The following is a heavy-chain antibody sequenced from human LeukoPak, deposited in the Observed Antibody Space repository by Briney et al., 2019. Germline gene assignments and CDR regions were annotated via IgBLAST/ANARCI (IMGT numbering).Heavy chain of an antibody. CDR3: AKGAARYFGAYYMDV. Sequence: GGSLRLSCAASGFTFSNYAMSWVRQAPGKGLEWVSAINDSGGSTYYADSVKGRFTISRDNSKNTLYLQMNSLRAEDTAVYYCAKGAARYFGAYYMDVWGKGTTVTISS. CDR1: GFTFSNYA. V-gene: IGHV3-23*01. J-gene: IGHJ6*03. CDR2: INDSGGST. D-gene: IGHD3-9*01.